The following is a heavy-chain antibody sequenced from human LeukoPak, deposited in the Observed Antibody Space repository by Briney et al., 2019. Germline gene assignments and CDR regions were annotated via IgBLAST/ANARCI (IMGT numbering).Heavy chain of an antibody. CDR2: ISYDGSNK. Sequence: GGSLRLSCAASGFTFSSYAMHWVRQAPGKGLEWVAVISYDGSNKYYADSVKGRFTISRDNSKNTLYLQMNSLRAEDTAVYYCARDPLLTGYPYYFDYWGQGTLVTVSS. V-gene: IGHV3-30*04. J-gene: IGHJ4*02. CDR1: GFTFSSYA. D-gene: IGHD3-9*01. CDR3: ARDPLLTGYPYYFDY.